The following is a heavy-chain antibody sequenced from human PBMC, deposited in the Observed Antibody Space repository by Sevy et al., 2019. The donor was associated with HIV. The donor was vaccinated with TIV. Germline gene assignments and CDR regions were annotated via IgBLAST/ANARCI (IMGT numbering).Heavy chain of an antibody. Sequence: SETLSLTCTVSGGSISTYYWSWIRQPAGEGLEWIGRIHSSGTTDYNPSLRSRVTMSLGTSKMQFSLELRSVTVADSAMYFCARSLGGEPGTINWFDPWGQGTLVTVSS. J-gene: IGHJ5*02. CDR3: ARSLGGEPGTINWFDP. D-gene: IGHD2-2*01. CDR2: IHSSGTT. V-gene: IGHV4-4*07. CDR1: GGSISTYY.